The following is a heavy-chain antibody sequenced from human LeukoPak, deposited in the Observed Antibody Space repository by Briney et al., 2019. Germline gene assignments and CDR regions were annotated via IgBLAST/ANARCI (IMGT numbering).Heavy chain of an antibody. CDR2: ISGSGGST. D-gene: IGHD3-3*01. CDR3: ATSYYDFYYFDY. V-gene: IGHV3-23*01. CDR1: GFTVSSNY. Sequence: GGSLRLSCAASGFTVSSNYMSWVRQAPGKGLEWVSVISGSGGSTFYADSVKGRFTISRDNSKNTLYLQMNSLRAEDTALYYCATSYYDFYYFDYWGQGTLVTVSS. J-gene: IGHJ4*02.